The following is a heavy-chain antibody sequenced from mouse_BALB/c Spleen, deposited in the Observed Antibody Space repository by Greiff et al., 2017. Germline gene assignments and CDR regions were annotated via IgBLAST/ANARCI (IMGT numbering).Heavy chain of an antibody. Sequence: EVQLQQSGAELVKPGASVKLSCTASGFNIKDTYMHWVKQRPEQGLEWIGRIDPANGNTKYDPKFQGKATITADTSSNTAYLQLSSLTSEDTAVYYCARIYYYGSSYLYFDYWGQGTTLTVSS. V-gene: IGHV14-3*02. CDR3: ARIYYYGSSYLYFDY. CDR1: GFNIKDTY. D-gene: IGHD1-1*01. J-gene: IGHJ2*01. CDR2: IDPANGNT.